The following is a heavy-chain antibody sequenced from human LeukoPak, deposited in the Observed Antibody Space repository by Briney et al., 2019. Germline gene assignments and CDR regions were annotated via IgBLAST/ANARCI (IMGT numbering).Heavy chain of an antibody. V-gene: IGHV3-7*01. Sequence: PGGSLRLSCAASGFTFSSYWMSWARQAPGKGPEWVANIKQDEGEKYYMDSVKGRFTISRDNAKNSLSLQMSSLRADDTAVYYCARVGRDSKYGYFDFWGQGTLVTVSS. J-gene: IGHJ4*02. D-gene: IGHD3/OR15-3a*01. CDR2: IKQDEGEK. CDR3: ARVGRDSKYGYFDF. CDR1: GFTFSSYW.